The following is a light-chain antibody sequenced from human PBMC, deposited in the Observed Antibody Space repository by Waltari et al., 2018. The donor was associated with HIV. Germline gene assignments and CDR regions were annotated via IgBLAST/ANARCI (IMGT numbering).Light chain of an antibody. Sequence: DIQVTQSPAALSASGGERVTITCRASQSMSTYLNWYQQKPGKAPKLLIYGATSLHPGVPSRFRGSGSGTDFTLTISGLQPDDFATYYCQQTYNSPLTFGGGTKVEI. J-gene: IGKJ4*01. CDR2: GAT. V-gene: IGKV1-39*01. CDR1: QSMSTY. CDR3: QQTYNSPLT.